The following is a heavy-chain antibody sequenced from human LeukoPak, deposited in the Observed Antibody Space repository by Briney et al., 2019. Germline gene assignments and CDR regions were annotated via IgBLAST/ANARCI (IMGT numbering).Heavy chain of an antibody. CDR3: ARSSGVGY. Sequence: PSETLSLTCPVYGGSFSGYYWSWIRQPPGKGLEWIGEINHSGSTNYNPSLKSRVTISVDTSKNQFSLKLSSVTAADTAVYYCARSSGVGYWGQGTLVTVSS. J-gene: IGHJ4*02. V-gene: IGHV4-34*01. D-gene: IGHD6-25*01. CDR2: INHSGST. CDR1: GGSFSGYY.